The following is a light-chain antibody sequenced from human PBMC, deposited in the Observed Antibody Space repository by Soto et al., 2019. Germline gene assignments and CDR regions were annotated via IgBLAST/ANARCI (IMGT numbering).Light chain of an antibody. CDR3: NSHTSGDFRV. CDR2: ANN. J-gene: IGLJ1*01. Sequence: QSVLTQPPSASGTPGQRVTISCSGSNSNVGNNTVNWYQQFPGTSPRLLIEANNQRASGVPDRFSGSKSANSASLAISGLKSEDEADYYCNSHTSGDFRVFGTGTKLTVL. V-gene: IGLV1-44*01. CDR1: NSNVGNNT.